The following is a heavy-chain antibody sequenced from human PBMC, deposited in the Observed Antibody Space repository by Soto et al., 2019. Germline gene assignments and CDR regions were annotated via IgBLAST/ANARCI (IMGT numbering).Heavy chain of an antibody. CDR2: ISGGGGSA. Sequence: EVQLLESGGGLVQPGGSLRLSCAASGFTFGSYAMAWVRQAPGKGLEWVSTISGGGGSAYYADSVKGRFTISRDNSKNTLSVQMQSLRAEDTDVYFCARGGCSGGSCYPLDYWGQGTLVTVSS. V-gene: IGHV3-23*01. D-gene: IGHD2-15*01. CDR3: ARGGCSGGSCYPLDY. J-gene: IGHJ4*02. CDR1: GFTFGSYA.